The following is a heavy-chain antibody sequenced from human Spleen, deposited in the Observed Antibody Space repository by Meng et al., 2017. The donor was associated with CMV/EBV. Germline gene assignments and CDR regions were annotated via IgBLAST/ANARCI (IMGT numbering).Heavy chain of an antibody. CDR2: IYYSEST. CDR3: ARQYIGRYCSGGSCLLDY. D-gene: IGHD2-15*01. V-gene: IGHV4-31*02. Sequence: SISSGGYYWSWIRQHPGKGLEWIGYIYYSESTYYNPSLKSRVTISVDTSKNQFSLKLSSVTAADPAVYYCARQYIGRYCSGGSCLLDYWGQGTLVTVSS. CDR1: SISSGGYY. J-gene: IGHJ4*02.